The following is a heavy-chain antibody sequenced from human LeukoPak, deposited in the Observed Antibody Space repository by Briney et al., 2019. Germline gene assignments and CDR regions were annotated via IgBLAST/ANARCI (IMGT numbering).Heavy chain of an antibody. Sequence: GGSLRLSCAASGFNFSDHYMSWVRQTPGRPLEWVSYISGSGATLHHADSVKGRFTISGDNAKNSLSLQMNSLRAEDTALYYCARALYGSSGYYDYWGQGILVTVSS. CDR3: ARALYGSSGYYDY. CDR1: GFNFSDHY. J-gene: IGHJ4*02. V-gene: IGHV3-11*01. CDR2: ISGSGATL. D-gene: IGHD3-22*01.